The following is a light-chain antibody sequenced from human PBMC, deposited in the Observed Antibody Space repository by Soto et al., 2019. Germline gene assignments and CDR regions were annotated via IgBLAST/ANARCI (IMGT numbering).Light chain of an antibody. CDR2: STS. J-gene: IGLJ2*01. Sequence: QAVVTQEPSLTVSPGGTVTLTCASSAGAVTSAYYTNWLQQNPGQAPRPLIYSTSEKHSWTPARFSGSLLGGKAALTLSAAQPEDEADYYCLLYYGGAQVLFGGGTKVTVL. CDR1: AGAVTSAYY. CDR3: LLYYGGAQVL. V-gene: IGLV7-43*01.